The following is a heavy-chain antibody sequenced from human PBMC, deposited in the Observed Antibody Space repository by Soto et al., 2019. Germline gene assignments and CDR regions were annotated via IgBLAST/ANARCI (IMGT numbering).Heavy chain of an antibody. V-gene: IGHV1-18*01. J-gene: IGHJ4*02. Sequence: ASVKVSCKTSGYTFTEYGISWFRQAPGQGLEWMGWTSPYNGKTNYIQEFQDRVTITTDTSSTTVYMDLRTLKSDDTAIYFCARADYGDTKIYSFDHWGQGTLVTVSS. D-gene: IGHD4-17*01. CDR3: ARADYGDTKIYSFDH. CDR1: GYTFTEYG. CDR2: TSPYNGKT.